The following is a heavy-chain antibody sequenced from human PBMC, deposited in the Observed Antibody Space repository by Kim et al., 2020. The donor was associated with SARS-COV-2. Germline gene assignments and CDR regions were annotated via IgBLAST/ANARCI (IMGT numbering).Heavy chain of an antibody. D-gene: IGHD3-22*01. Sequence: GGSLRLSCAASGFTFDDYAMHWVRQAPGKGLEWVSGISWNSGSIGYADSVKGRFTISRDNAKNSLYLQMNSLRAEDTALYYCAKDSRFLSYDSSGYADYWGQETLVTVSS. J-gene: IGHJ4*02. CDR1: GFTFDDYA. CDR3: AKDSRFLSYDSSGYADY. CDR2: ISWNSGSI. V-gene: IGHV3-9*01.